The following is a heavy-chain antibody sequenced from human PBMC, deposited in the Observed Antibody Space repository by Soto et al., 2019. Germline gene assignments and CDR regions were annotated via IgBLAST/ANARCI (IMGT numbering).Heavy chain of an antibody. J-gene: IGHJ4*02. Sequence: SETLSLTCNVSGGSISSYYWSWIRQPPGKGLEWIGNIYYSGSANYDPSLRSRVTISLNTSKNQFSLNLNSVTAADTAIYYCARWTYCGGDCYWLDFWGQGTLVTVSS. D-gene: IGHD2-21*02. CDR2: IYYSGSA. CDR3: ARWTYCGGDCYWLDF. CDR1: GGSISSYY. V-gene: IGHV4-59*01.